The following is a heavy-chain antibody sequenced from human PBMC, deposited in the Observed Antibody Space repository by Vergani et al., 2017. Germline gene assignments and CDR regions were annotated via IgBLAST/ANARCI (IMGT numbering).Heavy chain of an antibody. CDR3: ASREVATMMVIDY. D-gene: IGHD5-12*01. J-gene: IGHJ4*02. CDR2: ISSSSSTI. Sequence: EVQLVESGGGLVQPGGSLRLSCAASGFTFSSYSMHWVRQAPGKGLEWVSYISSSSSTIYYADSVKGRFTISRDNAKNSLYLQMNSLRAEDTAVYYCASREVATMMVIDYWGQGTLVTVSS. V-gene: IGHV3-48*01. CDR1: GFTFSSYS.